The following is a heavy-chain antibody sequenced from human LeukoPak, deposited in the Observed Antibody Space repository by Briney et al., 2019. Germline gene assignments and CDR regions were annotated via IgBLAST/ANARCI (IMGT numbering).Heavy chain of an antibody. J-gene: IGHJ4*02. CDR3: ARGGSSYQPFDY. V-gene: IGHV3-48*03. D-gene: IGHD3-3*01. CDR1: GFTFISYE. CDR2: IGSSGSGI. Sequence: PGGSLRLSCVASGFTFISYEMNWVRQAPGKGLEWVSYIGSSGSGIYYGDSVKGRFTMSRDNAKNSLYLQMNSLRAEDTAIYYCARGGSSYQPFDYWGQGTLATVSS.